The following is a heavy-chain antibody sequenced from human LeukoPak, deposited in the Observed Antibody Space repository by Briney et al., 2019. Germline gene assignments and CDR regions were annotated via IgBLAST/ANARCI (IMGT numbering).Heavy chain of an antibody. V-gene: IGHV3-33*01. CDR2: IWYDGSNK. D-gene: IGHD5-12*01. CDR1: GFTFSSYG. Sequence: GRSLRLSCAASGFTFSSYGMHWVRQAPGKGLEWVAVIWYDGSNKYYADSVKGRFTISRDNSKNTLYLQMNSLRAEDTAVYYCARDLRKYSGYGYFDYWGQGTLVTVSS. CDR3: ARDLRKYSGYGYFDY. J-gene: IGHJ4*02.